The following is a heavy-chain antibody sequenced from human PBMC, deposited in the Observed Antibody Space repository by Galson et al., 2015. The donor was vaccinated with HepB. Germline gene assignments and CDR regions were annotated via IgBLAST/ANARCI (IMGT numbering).Heavy chain of an antibody. V-gene: IGHV3-21*01. Sequence: SLRLSCAASGFTSSSYSMNWVRQAPGKGLEWVSSISSSSSYIYYADSVKGRFTISRDNAKNSLYLQMNSLRAEDTAVYYCARVPWFGELLSPFDYWGQGTLVTVSS. CDR2: ISSSSSYI. CDR1: GFTSSSYS. J-gene: IGHJ4*02. CDR3: ARVPWFGELLSPFDY. D-gene: IGHD3-10*01.